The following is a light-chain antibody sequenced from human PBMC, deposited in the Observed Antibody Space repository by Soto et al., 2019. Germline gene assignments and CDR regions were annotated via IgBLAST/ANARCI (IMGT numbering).Light chain of an antibody. CDR1: SSDVGGYNF. J-gene: IGLJ1*01. Sequence: QSALTQPRSVSGSPGQSVTISCTGTSSDVGGYNFVSWYQQHPGKAPKLIIYDVSQRPSGVPDRFSGSKSGNTASLTISGLQAEDDADYYCCSYAGSSTYVFGTGTKLTVL. V-gene: IGLV2-11*01. CDR2: DVS. CDR3: CSYAGSSTYV.